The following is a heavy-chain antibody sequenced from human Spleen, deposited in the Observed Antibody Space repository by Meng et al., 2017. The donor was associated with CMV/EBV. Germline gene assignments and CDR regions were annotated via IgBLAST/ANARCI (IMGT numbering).Heavy chain of an antibody. CDR3: ASIPDGYNVYYYYGMDV. D-gene: IGHD5-24*01. V-gene: IGHV4-39*07. J-gene: IGHJ6*02. CDR2: IYYSGTT. Sequence: GSLRLSCTVSGGSISRSSYYWGWIRQPPGKGLEWIGSIYYSGTTYYNPSLKSRVTISVDTSKNQFSLKLSSVTAADTAVYYCASIPDGYNVYYYYGMDVWGQGTTVTVSS. CDR1: GGSISRSSYY.